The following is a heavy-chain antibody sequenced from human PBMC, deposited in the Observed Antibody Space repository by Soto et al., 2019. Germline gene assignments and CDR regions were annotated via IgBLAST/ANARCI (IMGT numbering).Heavy chain of an antibody. CDR2: INHSGST. V-gene: IGHV4-34*01. D-gene: IGHD3-10*01. CDR1: GGSFSGYY. Sequence: SETLSLTCAVYGGSFSGYYWSWIRQPPGKGLEWIGEINHSGSTNYNPSLKSRVTISVDTSKNQFSLKLSSVTAADTAVYYCARFPYGSGSSHSSPYYYYYYMDVWGKGTTVTVSS. J-gene: IGHJ6*03. CDR3: ARFPYGSGSSHSSPYYYYYYMDV.